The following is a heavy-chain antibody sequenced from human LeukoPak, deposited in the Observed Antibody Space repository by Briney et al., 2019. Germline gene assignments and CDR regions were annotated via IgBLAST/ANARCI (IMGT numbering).Heavy chain of an antibody. CDR1: GGSISSYY. CDR2: IYYSGTT. D-gene: IGHD1-26*01. V-gene: IGHV4-59*01. J-gene: IGHJ4*02. CDR3: ATGTYYYFDY. Sequence: SETLSLTCIVSGGSISSYYWSWIRQPPGKGLEWTGYIYYSGTTSYNPSLKGRVTILLDTSYNQFSLRLTSVTAADTAVYYCATGTYYYFDYWGQGTLVTVS.